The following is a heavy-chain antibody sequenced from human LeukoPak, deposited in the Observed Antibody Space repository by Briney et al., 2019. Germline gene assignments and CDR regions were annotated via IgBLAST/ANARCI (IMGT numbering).Heavy chain of an antibody. V-gene: IGHV3-15*01. CDR2: IKSKTDGGTT. J-gene: IGHJ4*02. Sequence: GGSLRLSCAASGFTFSIYAMTWVRQAPGKGLEWVGRIKSKTDGGTTDYAAPVKGRFTISRDDSKNTLYLQMNSLKTEDTAVYYCTTYPLYYYDSSGYYYIDYWGQGTLVTVSS. CDR3: TTYPLYYYDSSGYYYIDY. CDR1: GFTFSIYA. D-gene: IGHD3-22*01.